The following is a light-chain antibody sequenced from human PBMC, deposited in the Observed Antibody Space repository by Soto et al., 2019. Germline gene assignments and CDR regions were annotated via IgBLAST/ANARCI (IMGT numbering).Light chain of an antibody. J-gene: IGKJ1*01. CDR3: QQYNNWPET. CDR2: GAS. V-gene: IGKV3-15*01. CDR1: QSVSSN. Sequence: DIVMTQSPAPLSVSPGERATLSCRASQSVSSNLAWYQQKPGQAPRLIIYGASTRATGIPARFSGSGSGTEFTLTISSLQSEDVAVYYCQQYNNWPETFGQGTKVDI.